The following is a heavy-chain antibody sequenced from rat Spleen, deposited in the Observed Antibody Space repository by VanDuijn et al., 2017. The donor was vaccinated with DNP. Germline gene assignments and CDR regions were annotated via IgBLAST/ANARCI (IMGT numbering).Heavy chain of an antibody. CDR3: ATPLRPGYIPWY. CDR2: ISPSGGST. D-gene: IGHD1-4*01. J-gene: IGHJ2*01. CDR1: GFTFSNYD. V-gene: IGHV5-19*01. Sequence: EVQLVESGGGLVQPGRSLKLSCAASGFTFSNYDMAWVRQAPTKGLEWVASISPSGGSTYYRDSVKGRFTISRDNAKSTLYLQMDSLRSEDTATYYCATPLRPGYIPWYWGQGVMVTVSS.